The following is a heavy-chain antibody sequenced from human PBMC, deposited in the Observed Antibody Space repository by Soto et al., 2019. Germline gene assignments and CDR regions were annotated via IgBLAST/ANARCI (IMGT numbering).Heavy chain of an antibody. CDR2: IYWDDDK. J-gene: IGHJ4*02. D-gene: IGHD2-8*01. CDR1: GFSLSTYGVG. CDR3: AQLMMDRPGPFAY. Sequence: QITLKESGPTLVKPTQTLTLTCTFSGFSLSTYGVGVGWIRQPPGKALEWLTLIYWDDDKRYRPPLKSSVTXPXHPXKHHVVLTMTNMEPVDTATYYCAQLMMDRPGPFAYWGQGTLVTASS. V-gene: IGHV2-5*02.